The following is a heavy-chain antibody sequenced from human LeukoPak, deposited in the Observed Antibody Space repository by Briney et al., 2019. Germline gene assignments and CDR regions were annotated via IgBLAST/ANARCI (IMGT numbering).Heavy chain of an antibody. D-gene: IGHD3-16*02. V-gene: IGHV3-23*01. J-gene: IGHJ4*02. CDR3: AKEPVFGGVIVAYLDY. CDR2: ISGSGGST. CDR1: GFTFSDYY. Sequence: GGSLRLSCAASGFTFSDYYMSWVRQAPGKGLEWVSAISGSGGSTYYADSVKGRFTISRDNSKNTLYLQMNSLRAEDTAVYYCAKEPVFGGVIVAYLDYWGQGTLVTVSS.